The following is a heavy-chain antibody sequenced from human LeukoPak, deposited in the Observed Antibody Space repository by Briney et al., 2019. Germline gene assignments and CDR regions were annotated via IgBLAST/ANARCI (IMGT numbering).Heavy chain of an antibody. CDR1: GFTFSSYA. CDR2: ISYDGRNK. D-gene: IGHD6-19*01. J-gene: IGHJ4*02. V-gene: IGHV3-30*04. Sequence: GRSLRLSCAASGFTFSSYAMHWVRQAPGKGLEWVAVISYDGRNKYDADSVKGRFTISRDNSKNTLFLQMNSLKADDTAVYYCARGLEEQWLTTDYWGQGTLATVSS. CDR3: ARGLEEQWLTTDY.